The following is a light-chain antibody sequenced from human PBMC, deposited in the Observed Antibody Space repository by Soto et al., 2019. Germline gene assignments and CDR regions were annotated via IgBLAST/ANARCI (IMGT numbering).Light chain of an antibody. Sequence: EIILTQSPGTLSVSPGERATLSCRGSQSINREFLAWYQQKPGQAPRLLMFQTSTRASGVPDRFSGSGSGTDFTLTITGLEPEDSAVYYCQQYGDSPAYTFVQGTKLEI. CDR3: QQYGDSPAYT. CDR1: QSINREF. V-gene: IGKV3-20*01. J-gene: IGKJ2*01. CDR2: QTS.